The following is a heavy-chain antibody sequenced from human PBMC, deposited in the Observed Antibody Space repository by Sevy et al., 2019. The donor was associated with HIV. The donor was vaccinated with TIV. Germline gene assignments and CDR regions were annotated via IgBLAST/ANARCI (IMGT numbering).Heavy chain of an antibody. CDR1: GGSISSSSYY. CDR3: ASRFPELYEYGMDV. J-gene: IGHJ6*02. Sequence: SETLSLTCTVSGGSISSSSYYWGWIRQPPGKGLEWIGSIYYSGSTYYNPSLKSRVTISVDTSKNQFSLKLSSVTAADTAVYYCASRFPELYEYGMDVWGQGTTVTVSS. CDR2: IYYSGST. D-gene: IGHD1-7*01. V-gene: IGHV4-39*01.